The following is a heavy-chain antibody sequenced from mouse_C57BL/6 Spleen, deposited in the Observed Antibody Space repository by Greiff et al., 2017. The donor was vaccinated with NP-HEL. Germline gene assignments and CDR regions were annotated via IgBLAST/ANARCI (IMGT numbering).Heavy chain of an antibody. V-gene: IGHV5-17*01. CDR1: GFTFSDYG. CDR3: ARRLYYGSSYWYFDV. Sequence: VQLKESGGGLVKPGGSLKLSCAASGFTFSDYGMHWVRQAPEKGLEWVAYISSGSSTIYYADTVKGRFTISRDNAKNTLFLQMTSLRSEDTAMYYCARRLYYGSSYWYFDVWGTGTTVTVSS. CDR2: ISSGSSTI. J-gene: IGHJ1*03. D-gene: IGHD1-1*01.